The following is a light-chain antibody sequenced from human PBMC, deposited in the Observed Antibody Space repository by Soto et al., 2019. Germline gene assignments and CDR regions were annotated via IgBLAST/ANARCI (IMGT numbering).Light chain of an antibody. Sequence: EIALTQSPGTLSLSPGERATLSCRASQSVSSNYLAWYQQKPGQAPRLLIYGASSRATGIPDRFSDSGSGTDFTLTISRLETEDFAVYYCQQYGSSPPLTFGGGTKVEIK. CDR1: QSVSSNY. CDR3: QQYGSSPPLT. CDR2: GAS. V-gene: IGKV3-20*01. J-gene: IGKJ4*01.